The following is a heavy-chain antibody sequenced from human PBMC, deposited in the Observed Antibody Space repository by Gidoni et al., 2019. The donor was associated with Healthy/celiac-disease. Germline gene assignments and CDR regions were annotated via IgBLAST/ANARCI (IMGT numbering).Heavy chain of an antibody. Sequence: QVQLVQSAPEVKKPGASVKVSCKASGYDFTNYAFCWVRQAPGQGLEWMGWIFAKNGNTNYAQNLQNRVTMTTDTSTTTAYMELRNLRSDDTAVYFCGKMGITVFGVVDNWGQGTLVTVSS. CDR3: GKMGITVFGVVDN. D-gene: IGHD3-3*01. CDR2: IFAKNGNT. V-gene: IGHV1-18*01. CDR1: GYDFTNYA. J-gene: IGHJ4*02.